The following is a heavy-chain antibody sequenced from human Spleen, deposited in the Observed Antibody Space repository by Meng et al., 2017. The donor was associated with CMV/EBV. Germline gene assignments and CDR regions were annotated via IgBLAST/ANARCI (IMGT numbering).Heavy chain of an antibody. CDR2: INHAGST. V-gene: IGHV4-34*01. J-gene: IGHJ4*02. Sequence: SFSGYYWSWIRQPPGKGLEWIGEINHAGSTNYNPSLKSRVTISVDTSKNQFSVKLTSVTAADMAVYYCASAPGNYDFWGGYYSRCFDSWGQGTLVTVSS. CDR3: ASAPGNYDFWGGYYSRCFDS. CDR1: SFSGYY. D-gene: IGHD3-3*01.